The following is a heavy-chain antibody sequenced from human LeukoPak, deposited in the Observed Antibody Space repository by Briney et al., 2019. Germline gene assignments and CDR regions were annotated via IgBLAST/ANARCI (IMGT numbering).Heavy chain of an antibody. D-gene: IGHD5-18*01. V-gene: IGHV1-2*02. J-gene: IGHJ4*02. Sequence: GASVKVSCKASGYTFTAYYMYWVRQAPGLGPELMGWINPNTGGTKFAQKFQGRVTMTRDTSVNTAYMELSSLRSDDTAVYYCASPGSGYSYDTLNYWGQGTLVTVSS. CDR2: INPNTGGT. CDR3: ASPGSGYSYDTLNY. CDR1: GYTFTAYY.